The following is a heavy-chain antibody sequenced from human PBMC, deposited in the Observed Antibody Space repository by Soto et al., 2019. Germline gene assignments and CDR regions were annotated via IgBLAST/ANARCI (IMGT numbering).Heavy chain of an antibody. CDR2: IWHDGSNK. J-gene: IGHJ6*02. Sequence: GGSLRLSCAASGFTFSDYYMSWIRQAPGKGLEWVAVIWHDGSNKYFAESVKGRFTMSRDNAKDTLYLQMNSLRVEDTAVYYCARDEMGYCSGGSCYTPGGLDVWGLGTTVTVSS. V-gene: IGHV3-33*08. D-gene: IGHD2-15*01. CDR1: GFTFSDYY. CDR3: ARDEMGYCSGGSCYTPGGLDV.